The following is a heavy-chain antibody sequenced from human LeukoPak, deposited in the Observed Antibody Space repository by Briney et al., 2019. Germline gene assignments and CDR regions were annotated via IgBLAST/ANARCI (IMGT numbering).Heavy chain of an antibody. CDR3: ARDSGSYYSRYYYYYMDV. D-gene: IGHD1-26*01. CDR1: GYSISSGYY. Sequence: SETLSLTCTVSGYSISSGYYWGWIRQPPGKGLEWIGSIYHSGSTYYNPSLKSRVTISVDTSKNQFSLKLSSVTAADTAVYYCARDSGSYYSRYYYYYMDVWGKGTTVTVSS. V-gene: IGHV4-38-2*02. CDR2: IYHSGST. J-gene: IGHJ6*03.